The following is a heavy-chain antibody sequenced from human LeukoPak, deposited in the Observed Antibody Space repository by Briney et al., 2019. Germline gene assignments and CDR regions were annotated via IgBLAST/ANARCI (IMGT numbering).Heavy chain of an antibody. Sequence: GGSLRLSCAASGFTFDDYGMSWLPQAPGKGWEWGSGINCDGGSTAYSDSVKGRFTISRDNAKNSLYLQMNSLRAEDTALYDCARVVVFRACDYWGQGTLVTVSS. CDR2: INCDGGST. V-gene: IGHV3-20*01. CDR1: GFTFDDYG. CDR3: ARVVVFRACDY. J-gene: IGHJ4*02.